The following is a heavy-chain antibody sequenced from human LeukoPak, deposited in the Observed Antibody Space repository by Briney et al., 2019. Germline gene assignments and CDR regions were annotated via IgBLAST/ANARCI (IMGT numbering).Heavy chain of an antibody. CDR1: GFTVSSNY. V-gene: IGHV3-53*01. D-gene: IGHD6-6*01. CDR2: IYSGGST. Sequence: GGSLRLSCAASGFTVSSNYMSWVRQAPGKGLEWVSVIYSGGSTYYADSVKGRVTVSRDYSKNTLYLQMNSLRAEDTAVYYCAKDGMYSSSSSYYFDYWGQGTLVTVSS. J-gene: IGHJ4*02. CDR3: AKDGMYSSSSSYYFDY.